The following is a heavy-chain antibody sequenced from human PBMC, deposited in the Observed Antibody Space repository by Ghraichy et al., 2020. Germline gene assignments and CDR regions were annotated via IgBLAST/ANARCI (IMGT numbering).Heavy chain of an antibody. V-gene: IGHV3-30*02. CDR3: AKDDGRRGDIVVVPAASTN. D-gene: IGHD2-2*01. CDR2: IRYDGSNK. CDR1: GFTFSSYG. Sequence: GESLNISCAASGFTFSSYGMHWVRQAPGKGLEWVAFIRYDGSNKYYADSVKGRFTISRDNSKNTLYLQMNSLRAEDTAVYYCAKDDGRRGDIVVVPAASTNWGQGTLVTVSS. J-gene: IGHJ4*02.